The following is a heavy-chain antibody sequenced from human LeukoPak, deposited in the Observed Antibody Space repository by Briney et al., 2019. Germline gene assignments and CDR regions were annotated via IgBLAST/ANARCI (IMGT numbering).Heavy chain of an antibody. V-gene: IGHV3-74*01. Sequence: PGGSLRLSCAASGFTFSSYWMPWVRQAPGKGLGWVSRINSDGSSTSYADSVKGRFTISRDNAKNTLYQQMNSLRAEDTAVYYCARQRANYYGSGTRPQGMDVWGQGTTVTVSS. CDR3: ARQRANYYGSGTRPQGMDV. J-gene: IGHJ6*02. CDR2: INSDGSST. CDR1: GFTFSSYW. D-gene: IGHD3-10*01.